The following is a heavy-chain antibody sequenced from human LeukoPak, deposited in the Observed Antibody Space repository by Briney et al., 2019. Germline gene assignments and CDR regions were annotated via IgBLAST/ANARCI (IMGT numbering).Heavy chain of an antibody. CDR2: IWYDGSNK. D-gene: IGHD5-24*01. J-gene: IGHJ1*01. CDR1: GFTFSSYG. CDR3: ARGDGYNDAEYLQH. Sequence: GGSLRLSCAASGFTFSSYGMHRVRQAPGKELEWVAVIWYDGSNKYYGDSVKGRFTISRDNSKKTLYLQMNSLRVEDTAVYYCARGDGYNDAEYLQHWGQGTLVTVS. V-gene: IGHV3-33*01.